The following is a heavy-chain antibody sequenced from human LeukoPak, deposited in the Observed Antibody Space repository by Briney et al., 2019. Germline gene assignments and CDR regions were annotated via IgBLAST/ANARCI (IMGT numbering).Heavy chain of an antibody. CDR1: RFTFSSLA. J-gene: IGHJ5*01. D-gene: IGHD7-27*01. V-gene: IGHV3-23*01. Sequence: GGSLTLSCAVSRFTFSSLAMRWVRHAPGEGREWVSAISGSGGSTYYADSVKGRFTNSRDNSKNTLYLQMNSVRAEDTAVYYCGNLGTFDCWGQGTLVTVS. CDR2: ISGSGGST. CDR3: GNLGTFDC.